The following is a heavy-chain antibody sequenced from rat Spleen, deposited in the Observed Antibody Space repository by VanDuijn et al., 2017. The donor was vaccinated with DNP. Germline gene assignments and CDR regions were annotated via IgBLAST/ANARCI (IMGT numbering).Heavy chain of an antibody. V-gene: IGHV5-25*01. D-gene: IGHD3-7*01. J-gene: IGHJ3*01. CDR2: ISTSGGST. Sequence: EVQLVESGGGLVQPGRSMKLSCAALGFTFSNYGMAWVRQAPTKGLEWVASISTSGGSTYYRDSVKGRFTISRDNAQSTLYLQMDSLRSEDTATYYCATSESAGFVYWGQGTLVTVSS. CDR3: ATSESAGFVY. CDR1: GFTFSNYG.